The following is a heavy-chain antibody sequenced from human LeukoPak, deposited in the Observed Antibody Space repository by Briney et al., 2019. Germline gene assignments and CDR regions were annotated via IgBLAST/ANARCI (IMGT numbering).Heavy chain of an antibody. D-gene: IGHD3-22*01. V-gene: IGHV3-30*02. J-gene: IGHJ4*02. CDR2: IRYDGSNK. CDR1: GFTFSSYG. Sequence: GGSLRLSCAASGFTFSSYGMHWVRQAPGKGLEWVSFIRYDGSNKYYADSVKGRFTISRDNSKNTLYLQMNSLRAEDTAVYYCAKDRPYYDSSGYTDPDLDYWGQGTLVTVSS. CDR3: AKDRPYYDSSGYTDPDLDY.